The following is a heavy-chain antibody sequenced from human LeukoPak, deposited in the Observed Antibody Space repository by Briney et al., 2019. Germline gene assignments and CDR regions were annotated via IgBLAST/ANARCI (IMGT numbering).Heavy chain of an antibody. CDR3: ALPREGITLSRSDY. CDR1: GFTFSSYW. J-gene: IGHJ4*02. CDR2: ISASGADT. D-gene: IGHD3-10*02. V-gene: IGHV3-23*01. Sequence: PGGSLRLSCVASGFTFSSYWMTWVRQAPGKGLDWVSAISASGADTSYADSVKGRFIISRDNSKNTLYLQMDSLRADDTAVYYCALPREGITLSRSDYWGQGTLVTVSS.